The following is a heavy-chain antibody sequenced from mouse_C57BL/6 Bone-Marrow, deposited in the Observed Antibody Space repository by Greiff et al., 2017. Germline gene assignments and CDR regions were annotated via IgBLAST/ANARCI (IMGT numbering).Heavy chain of an antibody. V-gene: IGHV1-81*01. J-gene: IGHJ1*03. CDR2: IYPRSGNT. D-gene: IGHD1-3*01. CDR3: ARGYIWYFDV. Sequence: QVQLQQSGAELARPGASVKLSCKASGYTFTSYGISWVKQRTGQGLEWIGEIYPRSGNTYYNEKFKGTATLTADKSSSTAYMELLSLTSEDSAVYFCARGYIWYFDVWGTGTTVTVSS. CDR1: GYTFTSYG.